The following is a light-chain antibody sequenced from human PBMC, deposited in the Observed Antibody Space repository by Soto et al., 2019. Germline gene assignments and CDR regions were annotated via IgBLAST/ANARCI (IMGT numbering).Light chain of an antibody. J-gene: IGKJ1*01. CDR2: KAY. Sequence: DIQMTQSPSTLSASVGDRVTITCRASQSISSWLAWYQQKPGKAPKLLIYKAYSLESGVPSRFNGSESGTEFTLTISSLQPDDFATYYCQQYNSQWTFGQGTKVEIK. CDR1: QSISSW. V-gene: IGKV1-5*03. CDR3: QQYNSQWT.